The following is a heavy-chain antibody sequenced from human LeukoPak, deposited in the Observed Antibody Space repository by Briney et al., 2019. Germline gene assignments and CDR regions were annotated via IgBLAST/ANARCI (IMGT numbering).Heavy chain of an antibody. CDR3: ARDLESPYYDLPTDY. Sequence: PGRSLRLSCAASGFTFSSYGMHWVCQAPGKGLEWVAVISYDGSNKYYADSVKGRFTISRDNSKNTLYLQMNSLRAEDTAVYYCARDLESPYYDLPTDYWGQGTLVTVSS. D-gene: IGHD3-3*01. J-gene: IGHJ4*02. CDR1: GFTFSSYG. V-gene: IGHV3-30*03. CDR2: ISYDGSNK.